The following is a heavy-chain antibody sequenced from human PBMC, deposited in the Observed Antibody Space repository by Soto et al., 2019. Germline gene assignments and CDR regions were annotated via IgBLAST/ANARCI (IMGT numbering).Heavy chain of an antibody. J-gene: IGHJ4*02. CDR3: AKTLLSTSWYGLHDY. V-gene: IGHV3-23*01. CDR2: ISGSGGRT. CDR1: EFAFSSYA. D-gene: IGHD6-13*01. Sequence: PGGSLRLSCAASEFAFSSYAMSWVRQAPGKGLEWVSTISGSGGRTYYADSAKGRFTISRDNPRNTLHLQMNSLRVEDTALYYCAKTLLSTSWYGLHDYVSQGTLVTVSS.